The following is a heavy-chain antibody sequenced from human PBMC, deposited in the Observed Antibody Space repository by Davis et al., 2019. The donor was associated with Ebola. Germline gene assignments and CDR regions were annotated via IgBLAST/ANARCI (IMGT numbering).Heavy chain of an antibody. CDR1: GGSFSGYY. D-gene: IGHD6-19*01. Sequence: PSETLSLTCAVYGGSFSGYYWSWIRQPPGKGLEWIGEINHSGSTNYNPSLKSRVTMSVDTSRNQLSLKLSPVTAADPAVYYCVRVSGSSSGWYSRGFGDAFDIWGQGTMVTVSS. CDR2: INHSGST. CDR3: VRVSGSSSGWYSRGFGDAFDI. V-gene: IGHV4-34*01. J-gene: IGHJ3*02.